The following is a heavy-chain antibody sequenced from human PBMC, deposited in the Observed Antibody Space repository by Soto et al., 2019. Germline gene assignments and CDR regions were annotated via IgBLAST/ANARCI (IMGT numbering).Heavy chain of an antibody. V-gene: IGHV1-18*04. J-gene: IGHJ6*02. CDR1: GYTFTSYG. CDR2: ISAYNGNT. Sequence: ASVKVSCKASGYTFTSYGISWVRQAPGQGLEWMGWISAYNGNTNYAQKLQGRVTMTTDTSTSTAYMELRSLRSDDTAVYYCARDGEGLRFLEWSSSTRYYGMDVWGQGTTVTVYS. CDR3: ARDGEGLRFLEWSSSTRYYGMDV. D-gene: IGHD3-3*01.